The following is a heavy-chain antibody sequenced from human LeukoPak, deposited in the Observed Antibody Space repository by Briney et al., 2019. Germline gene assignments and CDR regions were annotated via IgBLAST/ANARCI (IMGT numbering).Heavy chain of an antibody. Sequence: GGSLRLACAASGFTLSSYEMNWVRQAPGEGLEWVSYISSSGSTIYYADSVKGRFTISRDNAKNSLYLQMNSLRAEDTAVYYCARGVRRATNWFDPWGQGTLVTVSS. CDR1: GFTLSSYE. D-gene: IGHD5-12*01. CDR3: ARGVRRATNWFDP. J-gene: IGHJ5*02. V-gene: IGHV3-48*03. CDR2: ISSSGSTI.